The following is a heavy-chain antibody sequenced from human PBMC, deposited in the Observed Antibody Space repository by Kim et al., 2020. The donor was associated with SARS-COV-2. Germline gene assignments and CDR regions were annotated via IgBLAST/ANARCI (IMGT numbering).Heavy chain of an antibody. CDR1: GFTFSSYW. CDR2: IKSDGSST. J-gene: IGHJ4*02. CDR3: ARDYFGSGSRTYPWDF. Sequence: GGSLRLSCAASGFTFSSYWMHWVRQAPGKGLVWVSRIKSDGSSTIYADSVKGRFTVSRDNAKNTLYLQMNSLRDEDTAVYYCARDYFGSGSRTYPWDFWGQGTLVTVSS. V-gene: IGHV3-74*01. D-gene: IGHD3-10*01.